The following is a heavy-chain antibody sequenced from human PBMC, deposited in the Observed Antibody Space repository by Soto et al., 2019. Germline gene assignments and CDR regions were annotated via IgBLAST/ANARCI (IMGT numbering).Heavy chain of an antibody. CDR2: ISPYNGDT. J-gene: IGHJ4*02. V-gene: IGHV1-18*01. D-gene: IGHD6-13*01. CDR3: ARGGISSSEGLDY. CDR1: GYTFTNHG. Sequence: ASVKVSCKASGYTFTNHGISWVRQAPGEGLEWMGWISPYNGDTNNAQKFQGRVTMTTDTPTNTGFMELTRLTSDDTAVYYCARGGISSSEGLDYWGQGTLVT.